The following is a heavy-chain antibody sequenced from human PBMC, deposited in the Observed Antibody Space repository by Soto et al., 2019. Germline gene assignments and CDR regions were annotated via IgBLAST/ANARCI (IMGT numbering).Heavy chain of an antibody. V-gene: IGHV4-31*03. CDR2: IYFSGAT. CDR1: GAPINSGGYY. J-gene: IGHJ5*02. D-gene: IGHD1-7*01. Sequence: PTETLSLTCTVSGAPINSGGYYWSWVRQLPGKGLEWIGYIYFSGATYYNPSLESRVTISLDTSKNQFSLQLNSVTPEDTAVYYCARAGITGTTGWFDPWGQGTLVTVSS. CDR3: ARAGITGTTGWFDP.